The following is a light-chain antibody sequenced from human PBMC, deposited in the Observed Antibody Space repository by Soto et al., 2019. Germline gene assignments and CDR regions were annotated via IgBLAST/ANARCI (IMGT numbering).Light chain of an antibody. V-gene: IGKV1-5*03. CDR2: TAS. CDR3: QQYNTLPLP. J-gene: IGKJ4*01. CDR1: QSISTW. Sequence: DIQMTQSPSPLSASVGDRVTITCRASQSISTWLAWYQQKPGKAPKLLIYTASNLEGGVRSSFSGSGSGTEFTITINSLRPDDFSTFYCQQYNTLPLPFGGGTTVQIK.